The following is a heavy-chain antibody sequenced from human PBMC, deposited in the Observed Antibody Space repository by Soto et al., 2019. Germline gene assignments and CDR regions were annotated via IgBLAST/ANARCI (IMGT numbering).Heavy chain of an antibody. D-gene: IGHD3-9*01. CDR3: ARDRDDILTGTDY. V-gene: IGHV3-21*01. J-gene: IGHJ4*02. CDR2: ISSSSSYM. Sequence: EVQLVESGGGLVKPGGSLRLSCAASGFTFSSYSMNWVRQAPGKGLEWVSSISSSSSYMYYADSVKGRFTISRDNAKNSLYLQMNSLRSEDTAVYYCARDRDDILTGTDYWGQGTLVTVSS. CDR1: GFTFSSYS.